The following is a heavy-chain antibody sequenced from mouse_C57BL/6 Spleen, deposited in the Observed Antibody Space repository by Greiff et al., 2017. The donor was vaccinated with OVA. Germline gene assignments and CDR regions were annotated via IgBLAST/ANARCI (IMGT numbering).Heavy chain of an antibody. V-gene: IGHV1-54*01. J-gene: IGHJ2*01. D-gene: IGHD6-1*01. Sequence: VQLQQSGAELVRPGTSVKVSCKASGYAFTNYLIEWVKQRPGQGLEWIGVINPGSGGTNYNEKFKGKATLTADKSSSTAYMQLSSLTSEDSAVYFCARRGHYYFDYWGQGTTLTVSS. CDR3: ARRGHYYFDY. CDR1: GYAFTNYL. CDR2: INPGSGGT.